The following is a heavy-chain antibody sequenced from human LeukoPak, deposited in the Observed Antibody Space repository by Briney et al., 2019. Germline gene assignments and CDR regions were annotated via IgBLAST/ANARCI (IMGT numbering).Heavy chain of an antibody. CDR2: INTYKGNT. CDR1: GYSFNSYG. V-gene: IGHV1-18*01. J-gene: IGHJ5*02. CDR3: ARDQKVGTTATYTPFDP. Sequence: GASVKVSCKASGYSFNSYGISWVRQAPGQGREWMGWINTYKGNTNYAQNFQGRVSMTTDRSTSTAYLELRSLRSDDTAVYYCARDQKVGTTATYTPFDPWGQGTLVTVSS. D-gene: IGHD1-26*01.